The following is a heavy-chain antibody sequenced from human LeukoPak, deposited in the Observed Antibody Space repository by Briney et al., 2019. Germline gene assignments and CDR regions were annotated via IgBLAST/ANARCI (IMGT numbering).Heavy chain of an antibody. D-gene: IGHD3-10*01. V-gene: IGHV1-46*01. J-gene: IGHJ4*02. CDR3: ARFSGSGYYFDY. CDR2: INPSGGTT. CDR1: GYTFTSYY. Sequence: ASVKVSCKASGYTFTSYYMRWVRQAPGQGLEWMGIINPSGGTTTYAQKFQGRVTMTRDTSTSTPYMELSSLRSEDTAVYYCARFSGSGYYFDYWGQGTLVTVSS.